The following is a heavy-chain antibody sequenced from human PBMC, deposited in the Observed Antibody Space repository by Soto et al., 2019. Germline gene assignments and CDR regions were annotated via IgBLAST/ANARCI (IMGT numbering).Heavy chain of an antibody. D-gene: IGHD2-2*01. CDR1: GFTFSDHW. Sequence: SLRLSCAASGFTFSDHWMHWVRQAPGNGLVWVSRINPDGSSTSYADSVKGRFTISRDNAKNTLSLQMNSLRVEDTAVYYCVRGSYCSSTTCYNEGYFAPWGQGALVTVSS. CDR2: INPDGSST. CDR3: VRGSYCSSTTCYNEGYFAP. V-gene: IGHV3-74*01. J-gene: IGHJ5*02.